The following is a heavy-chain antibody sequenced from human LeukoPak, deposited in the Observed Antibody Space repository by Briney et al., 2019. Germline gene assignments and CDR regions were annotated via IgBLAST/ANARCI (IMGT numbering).Heavy chain of an antibody. CDR3: ARKGSGSYSPFDY. CDR2: IYYSGST. Sequence: SETLSLTCGVSGGSITNYYWSWIRQPPGTGLEWIGSIYYSGSTNKNPSLKSRVTISVDTSRNQFSLKLSSVTAVDTAVYYCARKGSGSYSPFDYWGQGSLVSVSS. V-gene: IGHV4-59*01. D-gene: IGHD1-26*01. CDR1: GGSITNYY. J-gene: IGHJ4*02.